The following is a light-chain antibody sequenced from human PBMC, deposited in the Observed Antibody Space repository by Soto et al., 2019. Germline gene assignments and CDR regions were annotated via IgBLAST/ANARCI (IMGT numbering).Light chain of an antibody. V-gene: IGKV4-1*01. CDR2: WAS. CDR1: QSVLYSSNNKNY. Sequence: DIVMTQSPDSLAVSLGERATINCKSSQSVLYSSNNKNYLAWYQQRPGQPPKLLIYWASTRESGVPDRFSGSGSGTDFALAIAILQAEDVAVYYCQQYESTPPSFGQGTNLDIK. J-gene: IGKJ2*01. CDR3: QQYESTPPS.